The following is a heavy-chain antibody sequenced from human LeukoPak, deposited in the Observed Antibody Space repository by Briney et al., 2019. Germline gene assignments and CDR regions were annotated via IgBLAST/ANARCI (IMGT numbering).Heavy chain of an antibody. CDR1: GFTVSDNY. CDR2: IYSGGST. V-gene: IGHV3-66*01. CDR3: ARARTGAYDY. J-gene: IGHJ4*02. D-gene: IGHD7-27*01. Sequence: GGSLRLSCAASGFTVSDNYMSWVRQAPGKGLEWVSIIYSGGSTYYADSVKGRFTISRDNSKNTLYLQMNSLRAEDTAVYYCARARTGAYDYWGQGTLVTVSS.